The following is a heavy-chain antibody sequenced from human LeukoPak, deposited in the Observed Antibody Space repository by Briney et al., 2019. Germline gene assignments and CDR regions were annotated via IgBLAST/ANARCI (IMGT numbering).Heavy chain of an antibody. J-gene: IGHJ4*02. CDR1: GGSISPFY. Sequence: SETQSLTCTVSGGSISPFYWSWIRQPPGKGLEWIGYIYYSGSTDYNPSLKSRVTISVDTSKNQFSLKLSSVTAADTAVYYCARITAYSGYDFDYWGQATQVTVSS. CDR2: IYYSGST. CDR3: ARITAYSGYDFDY. D-gene: IGHD5-12*01. V-gene: IGHV4-59*01.